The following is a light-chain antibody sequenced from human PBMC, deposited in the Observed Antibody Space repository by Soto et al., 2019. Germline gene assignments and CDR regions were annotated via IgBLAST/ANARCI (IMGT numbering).Light chain of an antibody. CDR3: QQYGTSEII. J-gene: IGKJ5*01. Sequence: ETVVTQSTSTLSLSPGARAPPSWRASQSVSSYLAWYPQKPGQAPRLLIYDASNRATGIPARFSGSGSGTEFTLTISRLEPEDFAVFFCQQYGTSEIIFGQGTRLEIK. CDR2: DAS. V-gene: IGKV3-11*01. CDR1: QSVSSY.